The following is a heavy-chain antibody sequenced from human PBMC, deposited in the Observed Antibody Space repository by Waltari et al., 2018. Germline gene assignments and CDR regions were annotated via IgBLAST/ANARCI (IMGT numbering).Heavy chain of an antibody. Sequence: QVQLQQWGAGLLKPSETLSLTCAVYGGSFSGYYWSWNRQPPGKGLGWSGEINHSGSTNYNPSLKSRVTISVDTSKNQFSLKLSSVTAADTAVYYCARGRQMVRGVIIKGRGTFWFDPWGQGTLVTVSS. V-gene: IGHV4-34*01. J-gene: IGHJ5*02. D-gene: IGHD3-10*01. CDR3: ARGRQMVRGVIIKGRGTFWFDP. CDR2: INHSGST. CDR1: GGSFSGYY.